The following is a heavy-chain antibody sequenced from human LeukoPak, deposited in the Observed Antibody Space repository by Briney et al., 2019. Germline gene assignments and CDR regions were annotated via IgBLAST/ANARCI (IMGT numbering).Heavy chain of an antibody. D-gene: IGHD2-15*01. J-gene: IGHJ4*02. CDR3: AKQIVVVTAGMNYFDN. Sequence: GGSLRLSCAAAGFTFSSFAMNWVRQAPGKGLEWVSTITGSGSTTFYADSVKGRFTISRDNSKKTRFLQTNSLRAEDTAVYFCAKQIVVVTAGMNYFDNWGQGTLVTVSS. V-gene: IGHV3-23*01. CDR1: GFTFSSFA. CDR2: ITGSGSTT.